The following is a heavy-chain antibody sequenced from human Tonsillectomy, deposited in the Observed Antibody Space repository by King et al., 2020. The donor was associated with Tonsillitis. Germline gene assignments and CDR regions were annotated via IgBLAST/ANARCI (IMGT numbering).Heavy chain of an antibody. CDR1: CGSISSDY. V-gene: IGHV4-4*07. CDR2: VYTSGST. Sequence: QLQESGPGLVKPSETLSLTCTVSCGSISSDYWSWIRQPAGKGLEWIGRVYTSGSTNYNPSLKSRVTMSVDTSKNQFSLKLGSVTAADTAVYYCARVNSGSYSWVNWFDPWGQGTLVTVSS. CDR3: ARVNSGSYSWVNWFDP. D-gene: IGHD1-26*01. J-gene: IGHJ5*02.